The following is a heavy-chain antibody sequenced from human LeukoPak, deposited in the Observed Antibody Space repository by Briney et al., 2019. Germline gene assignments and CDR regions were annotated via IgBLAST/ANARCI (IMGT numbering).Heavy chain of an antibody. J-gene: IGHJ4*02. Sequence: ASVKVSCKVSGYTLTELSIHWVRQAPGKGLEWMGGFDPEDGETIYSQKFQGRVTMTEDTSTDTAYMELSSLRSEDTAVYYCATESYYYDSSGYKDWGQGTLVTVSS. CDR3: ATESYYYDSSGYKD. CDR2: FDPEDGET. CDR1: GYTLTELS. V-gene: IGHV1-24*01. D-gene: IGHD3-22*01.